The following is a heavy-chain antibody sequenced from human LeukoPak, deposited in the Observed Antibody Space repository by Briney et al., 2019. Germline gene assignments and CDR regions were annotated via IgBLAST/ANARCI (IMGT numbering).Heavy chain of an antibody. CDR2: IIPIFGTA. CDR1: GGTFSSYA. CDR3: ARPGYYDSSGYWFPWGY. D-gene: IGHD3-22*01. J-gene: IGHJ4*02. Sequence: GASVKVSCKASGGTFSSYAISWVRQAPGQGLEWMGGIIPIFGTANYAQKFQGRVTITADKSTSTAYMELSSLRSEDTAVYYCARPGYYDSSGYWFPWGYWGQGTLVTVSS. V-gene: IGHV1-69*06.